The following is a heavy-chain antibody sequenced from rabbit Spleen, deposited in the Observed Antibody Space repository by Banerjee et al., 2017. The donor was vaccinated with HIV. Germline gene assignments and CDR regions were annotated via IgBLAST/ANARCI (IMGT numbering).Heavy chain of an antibody. V-gene: IGHV1S43*01. Sequence: QEQLEESGGGLVKPGASLTLTCTASGVSFSGDSYMSWVRQAPGKGLEWIGYIDPLFGSAYYASWVNGRFSISRENTQNTLYLQLNSLTAADTATYFCVREAGYGGYGDGNLWGPGTLVTVS. D-gene: IGHD6-1*01. CDR3: VREAGYGGYGDGNL. CDR1: GVSFSGDSY. J-gene: IGHJ4*01. CDR2: IDPLFGSA.